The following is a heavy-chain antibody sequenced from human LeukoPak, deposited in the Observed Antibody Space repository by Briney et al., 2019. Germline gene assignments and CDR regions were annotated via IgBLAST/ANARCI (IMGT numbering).Heavy chain of an antibody. CDR2: INHSGST. Sequence: SETLSLTCAVYGGSFIGYYWSWLRQPPGKGLEWIGEINHSGSTNYNPSLKSRVTISIDTSKNQFSLKLSSVTAADTAVYYCAAYYDFWSGYSYFDNWGQGTLVTVSS. V-gene: IGHV4-34*01. D-gene: IGHD3-3*01. CDR1: GGSFIGYY. CDR3: AAYYDFWSGYSYFDN. J-gene: IGHJ4*02.